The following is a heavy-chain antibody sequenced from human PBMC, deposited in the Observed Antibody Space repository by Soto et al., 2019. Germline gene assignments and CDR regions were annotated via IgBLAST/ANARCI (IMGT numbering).Heavy chain of an antibody. CDR2: IYHSGST. Sequence: PSETLSLTCAVSGGSISSSNWWSWVRQPPGKGLEWIGEIYHSGSTNYNPSLKSRVTISVDKSKNQFSLKLSSVTAADTAVYYCARTPSPSNDYGDYWGQGTLVTVSS. D-gene: IGHD2-15*01. J-gene: IGHJ4*02. CDR1: GGSISSSNW. CDR3: ARTPSPSNDYGDY. V-gene: IGHV4-4*02.